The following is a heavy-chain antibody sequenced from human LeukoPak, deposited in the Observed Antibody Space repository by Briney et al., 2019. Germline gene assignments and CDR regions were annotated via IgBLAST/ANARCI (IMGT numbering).Heavy chain of an antibody. CDR2: ISAYNGNT. V-gene: IGHV1-18*01. J-gene: IGHJ5*02. D-gene: IGHD1-1*01. CDR3: ARGMTTGTTRWFDP. Sequence: ASVKLSCKASGYTFTSYGISWVRQAPGQGLEWMGWISAYNGNTNYAQSLQGRVTMSTDTSTSTPYLELRRLRSDDTAVYYCARGMTTGTTRWFDPWGQGTLVTVSS. CDR1: GYTFTSYG.